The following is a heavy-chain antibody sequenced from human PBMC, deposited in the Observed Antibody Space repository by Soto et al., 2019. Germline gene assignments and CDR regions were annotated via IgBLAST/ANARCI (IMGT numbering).Heavy chain of an antibody. Sequence: EESLKISCKGSGYSFTSYWIGWVRQMPGKGLEWMGIIYPGDSDTRYSPSFQGQVTISADKSISTAYLQWSSLKASDTAMYYCARGHLSAYYDIWSGLGPLGWFDPWGQGTLVTVPQ. CDR1: GYSFTSYW. D-gene: IGHD3-3*01. V-gene: IGHV5-51*01. J-gene: IGHJ5*02. CDR3: ARGHLSAYYDIWSGLGPLGWFDP. CDR2: IYPGDSDT.